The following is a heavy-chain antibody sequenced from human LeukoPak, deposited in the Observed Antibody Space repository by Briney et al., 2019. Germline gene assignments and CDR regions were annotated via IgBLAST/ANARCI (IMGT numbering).Heavy chain of an antibody. CDR1: GYTFTSYG. J-gene: IGHJ4*02. CDR2: ISAYNGNT. D-gene: IGHD4-17*01. Sequence: ASVKVSCKASGYTFTSYGISWVRQAPGQGLEWMGWISAYNGNTNYAQKLQGRVTMTTDTSTSTACMELRSLRSDDTAVYYCARDMTTVTDPPGYWGQGTLVTVSS. V-gene: IGHV1-18*01. CDR3: ARDMTTVTDPPGY.